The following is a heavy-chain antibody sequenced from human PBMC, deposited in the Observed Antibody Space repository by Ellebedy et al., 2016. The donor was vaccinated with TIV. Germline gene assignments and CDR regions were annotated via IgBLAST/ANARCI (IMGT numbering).Heavy chain of an antibody. Sequence: GESLKTSCKISGYNFSNNWISWVRQKPGKRLEWMGRIHPSDSDTDYRPSFRGHVTMSVDKSISFAFLQWSSLQASDTAMYYCARRGDSDFDSWGQGTVVTVSP. V-gene: IGHV5-10-1*01. CDR3: ARRGDSDFDS. CDR2: IHPSDSDT. D-gene: IGHD4-17*01. J-gene: IGHJ4*02. CDR1: GYNFSNNW.